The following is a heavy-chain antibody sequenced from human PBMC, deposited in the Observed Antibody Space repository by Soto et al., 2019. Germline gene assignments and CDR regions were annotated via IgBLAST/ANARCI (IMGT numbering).Heavy chain of an antibody. Sequence: SVKVSCKASGGTFGSDPISWVRQAPGQGLEWMGGIAPIFGTTNFAQKFQGRLTITANEATSTAYMDLSSLRFEDTAVYYCAKERICSGWYGIGSLYIWG. CDR2: IAPIFGTT. J-gene: IGHJ3*02. CDR3: AKERICSGWYGIGSLYI. V-gene: IGHV1-69*13. D-gene: IGHD6-19*01. CDR1: GGTFGSDP.